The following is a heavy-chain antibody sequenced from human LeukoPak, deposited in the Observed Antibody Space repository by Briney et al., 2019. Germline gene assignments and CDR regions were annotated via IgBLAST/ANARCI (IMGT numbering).Heavy chain of an antibody. V-gene: IGHV3-53*01. CDR3: ARDTGGFDF. CDR1: GFSVSNNY. CDR2: IYSGCRT. Sequence: GGSLRLSFAASGFSVSNNYMTWVRQAPGKGLEWVSVIYSGCRTYYADSVKGRFDISRDNSKNTLYLQMNSLRPEDTDVYYCARDTGGFDFWGQGTLVTVS. J-gene: IGHJ4*02. D-gene: IGHD3-16*01.